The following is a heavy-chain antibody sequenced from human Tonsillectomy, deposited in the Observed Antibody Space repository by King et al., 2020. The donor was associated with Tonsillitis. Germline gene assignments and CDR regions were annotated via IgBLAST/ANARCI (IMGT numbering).Heavy chain of an antibody. CDR3: AKDLQLWLGAFDI. CDR1: GFTFDDYA. V-gene: IGHV3-9*01. D-gene: IGHD5-18*01. CDR2: ISWNSGSI. J-gene: IGHJ3*02. Sequence: VQLVESGGGLVQPGRSLRLSCAASGFTFDDYAMHWVRQAPGKGLEWVSGISWNSGSIGYGDSVKGRFTISRDNAKNSLYLQMNSLRAEDTALYYCAKDLQLWLGAFDIWGQGTMVTVSS.